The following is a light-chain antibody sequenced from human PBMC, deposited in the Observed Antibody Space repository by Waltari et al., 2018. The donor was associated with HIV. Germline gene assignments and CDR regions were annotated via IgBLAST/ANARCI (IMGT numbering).Light chain of an antibody. V-gene: IGKV1-12*01. CDR1: QGIGSW. J-gene: IGKJ4*01. Sequence: DIQMTQSPSSLSASVGDRVIITCRASQGIGSWLAWYQQKPGKAPKLLIYAASSLESGVPSRFSGSGSGTNFTLTISCLQPEDFATYFCQQANSFLPLSFGGGTKVEIK. CDR3: QQANSFLPLS. CDR2: AAS.